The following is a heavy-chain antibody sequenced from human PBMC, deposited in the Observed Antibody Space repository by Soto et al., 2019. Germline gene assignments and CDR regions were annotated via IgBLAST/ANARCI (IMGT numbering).Heavy chain of an antibody. CDR1: GGSISNNYW. CDR2: IYHSESA. J-gene: IGHJ3*02. CDR3: AREPSGNQAFDI. D-gene: IGHD6-13*01. V-gene: IGHV4-4*02. Sequence: SETLSLTCAVSGGSISNNYWWNWVRQAPGKGLEWIGEIYHSESANYNPSLKTRVTMSVDKSKNQFSLKLYSVTAADTAIYYCAREPSGNQAFDIWGQGTKVTVSS.